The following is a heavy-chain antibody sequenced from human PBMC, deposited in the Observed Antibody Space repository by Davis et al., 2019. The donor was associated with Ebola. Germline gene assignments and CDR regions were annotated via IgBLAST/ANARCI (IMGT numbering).Heavy chain of an antibody. D-gene: IGHD3-10*01. CDR1: GYTFTSYD. CDR2: MNPNSGNT. CDR3: SRGGTGLLWFGDLFGSTPLPYRVAV. V-gene: IGHV1-8*01. J-gene: IGHJ6*04. Sequence: ASVKVSCKASGYTFTSYDINWVRQDTGQGLEWMGWMNPNSGNTGYAQKFQGRVTMTRNTSISTAYMELSSLISEETAVYYFSRGGTGLLWFGDLFGSTPLPYRVAVSGKGTTVTVSS.